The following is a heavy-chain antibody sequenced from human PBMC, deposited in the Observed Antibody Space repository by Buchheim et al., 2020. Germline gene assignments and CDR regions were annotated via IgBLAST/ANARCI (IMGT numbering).Heavy chain of an antibody. Sequence: EVQLVQSGAEVKKPGESLKISCKGSGYSFTSYWIGWVRQMPGKGLEWMGIIYPGDSDTRYSPSFQGQVTISADKSISTAYLQWSSLKASDTAMYYCARQPKSITIFGVVTTYEYFDYWGQGTL. CDR2: IYPGDSDT. V-gene: IGHV5-51*01. CDR1: GYSFTSYW. J-gene: IGHJ4*02. D-gene: IGHD3-3*01. CDR3: ARQPKSITIFGVVTTYEYFDY.